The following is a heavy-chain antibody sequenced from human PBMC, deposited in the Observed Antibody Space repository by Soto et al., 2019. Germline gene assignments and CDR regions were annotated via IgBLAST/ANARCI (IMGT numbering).Heavy chain of an antibody. V-gene: IGHV3-33*01. CDR3: ARDASYYSLWSGYYPSRNGMDV. J-gene: IGHJ6*02. Sequence: QVQVVESGGGVVQPGRSLRLSCAASGFTFSSFGMHWVRPAPGKGLEWVSLIWYDGSKKSYGDSVKGRFTISRDNSRNTVYLQMNSLRADDTAVYYSARDASYYSLWSGYYPSRNGMDVWGQGTTVTVSS. CDR1: GFTFSSFG. CDR2: IWYDGSKK. D-gene: IGHD3-3*01.